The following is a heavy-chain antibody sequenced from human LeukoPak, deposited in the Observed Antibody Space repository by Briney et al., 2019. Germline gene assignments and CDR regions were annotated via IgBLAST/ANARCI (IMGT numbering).Heavy chain of an antibody. J-gene: IGHJ4*02. CDR2: FHKSGNT. Sequence: SETLSLTCTVSGGSISSYYWSWIRQPPGKGLEWLGTFHKSGNTYYNPSLRSRVTISGDTSNNQLSLKVNSVTAADTAVYYCARESEVGAAFFDYWGQGTLVTVSS. CDR3: ARESEVGAAFFDY. D-gene: IGHD1-26*01. CDR1: GGSISSYY. V-gene: IGHV4-59*12.